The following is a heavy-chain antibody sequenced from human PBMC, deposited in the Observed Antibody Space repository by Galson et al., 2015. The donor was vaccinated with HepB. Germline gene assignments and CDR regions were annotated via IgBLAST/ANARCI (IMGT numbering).Heavy chain of an antibody. Sequence: SLRLSCAATGITLSSYAMHWIRQAPGKRLEYVSCITTNGDTTYYADSMKGRFTISRDNSKNTVSLQMSSLRTEDTAIYYCVKGGQYDSRPEGLQYWGQGTLVTVSS. CDR1: GITLSSYA. CDR3: VKGGQYDSRPEGLQY. J-gene: IGHJ4*02. V-gene: IGHV3-64D*06. D-gene: IGHD3-22*01. CDR2: ITTNGDTT.